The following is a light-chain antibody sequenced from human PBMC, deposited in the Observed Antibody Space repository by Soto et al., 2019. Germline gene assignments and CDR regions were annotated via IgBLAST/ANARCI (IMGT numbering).Light chain of an antibody. CDR3: QSYDSSLSVV. CDR2: GNS. CDR1: SSNIGSHT. V-gene: IGLV1-40*01. Sequence: QSVLTQPPSTSGTPGQRVAISCSGTSSNIGSHTVNWYQQLPGTAPKLLIYGNSNRPSGVPDRFSGSKSGTSASLAITGLQAEDEADYYCQSYDSSLSVVFGGGTKLTVL. J-gene: IGLJ2*01.